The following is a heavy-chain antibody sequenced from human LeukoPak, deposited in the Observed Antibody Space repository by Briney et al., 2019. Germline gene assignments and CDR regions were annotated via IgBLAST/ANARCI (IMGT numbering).Heavy chain of an antibody. V-gene: IGHV4-31*03. Sequence: SQTLSLTCTVSGGSIRSGGDYWSWIRQHPGKGLEWIGYIHYSESTYYNPSLRSRVTISVDTSKHQFSLKLNSVTAADTAVYFCARGHEDYDSSGYYRFDYWGQGTLVTVSS. CDR3: ARGHEDYDSSGYYRFDY. J-gene: IGHJ4*02. CDR1: GGSIRSGGDY. CDR2: IHYSEST. D-gene: IGHD3-22*01.